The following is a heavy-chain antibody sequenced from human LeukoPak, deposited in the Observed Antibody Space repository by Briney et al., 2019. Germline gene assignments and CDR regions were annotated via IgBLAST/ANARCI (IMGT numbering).Heavy chain of an antibody. CDR2: IIPIFGTA. CDR1: GGSFSTYA. D-gene: IGHD3-10*01. V-gene: IGHV1-69*05. Sequence: SVNVSCKASGGSFSTYAISWVRQAPGQGLEWMGRIIPIFGTANSAQKFQGKFTITTDESPSTAYMELSSLRSEDTAVYYCASRSFSGGSGSYNIRDYWGQGTLVTVSS. CDR3: ASRSFSGGSGSYNIRDY. J-gene: IGHJ4*02.